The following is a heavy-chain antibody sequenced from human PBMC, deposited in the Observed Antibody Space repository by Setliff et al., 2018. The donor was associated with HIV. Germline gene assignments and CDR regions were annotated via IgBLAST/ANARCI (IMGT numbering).Heavy chain of an antibody. CDR1: GFRVTDTY. D-gene: IGHD3-22*01. CDR2: IYKAGKT. V-gene: IGHV3-66*02. CDR3: AKDRYYDSSGSPFDY. J-gene: IGHJ4*02. Sequence: PGGSLRLSCEASGFRVTDTYMAWVRQAPGKGLEWVTLIYKAGKTYYADFVKGRFTIARDDTKNTLYLQMNSLRAEDTAVYYCAKDRYYDSSGSPFDYWGQGTLVTVSS.